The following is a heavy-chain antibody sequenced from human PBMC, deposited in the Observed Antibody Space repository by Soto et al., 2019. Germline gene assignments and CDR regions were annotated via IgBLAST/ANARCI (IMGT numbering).Heavy chain of an antibody. CDR3: AREGSIGTFDF. Sequence: QVQLVQSGPEVKKPGASIIISCKTSGYNFTTNALSWVRQAPGQGLEWMGWIITFNGKVNYAQKFQGRVTMTTETSTSTAYMEPRSLTSDDTAVYYCAREGSIGTFDFWGQGALVTVSS. CDR2: IITFNGKV. CDR1: GYNFTTNA. D-gene: IGHD3-10*01. V-gene: IGHV1-18*04. J-gene: IGHJ4*02.